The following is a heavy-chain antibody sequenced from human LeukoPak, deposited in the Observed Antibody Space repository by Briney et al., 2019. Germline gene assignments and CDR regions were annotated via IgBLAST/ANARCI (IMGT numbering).Heavy chain of an antibody. Sequence: GGSLRLSCAASGFTFSSYAMSWVRQAPGKGLEWVSAISGSGGSTYYADSVKGRLTISRDNSKNTLYLQMNSLRAEDTAVYYCAKDRGRYYDSSGYYWGYYFDSWGQGILVTVST. CDR3: AKDRGRYYDSSGYYWGYYFDS. V-gene: IGHV3-23*01. CDR2: ISGSGGST. J-gene: IGHJ4*02. D-gene: IGHD3-22*01. CDR1: GFTFSSYA.